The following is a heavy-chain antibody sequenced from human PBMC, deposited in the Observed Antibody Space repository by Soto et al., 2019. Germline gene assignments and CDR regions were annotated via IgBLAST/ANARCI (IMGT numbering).Heavy chain of an antibody. CDR3: ARGAWTAMVSSYYYYGMDV. J-gene: IGHJ6*02. CDR1: GYTFTSYG. CDR2: ISAYNGNT. Sequence: GASVKVSCKASGYTFTSYGISWVRQAPGQGLEWMGWISAYNGNTNYAQKLQGRVTMTTDTSTSTAYMELRSLRSDDTAVYYCARGAWTAMVSSYYYYGMDVWGQGTTVTVSS. V-gene: IGHV1-18*01. D-gene: IGHD5-18*01.